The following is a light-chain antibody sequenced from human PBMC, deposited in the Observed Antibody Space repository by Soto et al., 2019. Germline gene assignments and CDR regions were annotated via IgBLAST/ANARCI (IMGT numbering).Light chain of an antibody. Sequence: DIQMTQSPSTLSASVGDRVTITCRASQSISSWLAWYQQKPGKAPKLLIYKASSLESGVPSRISGSGSWTEFTLTISSLQPDDFATYYCQQYNSYSPRTFGQGTKVDIK. CDR2: KAS. CDR1: QSISSW. J-gene: IGKJ1*01. CDR3: QQYNSYSPRT. V-gene: IGKV1-5*03.